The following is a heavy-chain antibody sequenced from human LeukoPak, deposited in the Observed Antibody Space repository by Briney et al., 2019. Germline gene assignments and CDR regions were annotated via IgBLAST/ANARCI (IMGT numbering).Heavy chain of an antibody. J-gene: IGHJ4*02. CDR2: IKTGGSST. CDR3: ARDLFQGYDY. CDR1: GFTVSSYW. Sequence: GWSLRLSCATAGFTVSSYWMHLIRQAPGKGLVWVSYIKTGGSSTSYADFVKGRFTISRDNAKNTLYLQMNSLRANDTAVYYCARDLFQGYDYWGQGTLVNVSS. D-gene: IGHD2-15*01. V-gene: IGHV3-74*01.